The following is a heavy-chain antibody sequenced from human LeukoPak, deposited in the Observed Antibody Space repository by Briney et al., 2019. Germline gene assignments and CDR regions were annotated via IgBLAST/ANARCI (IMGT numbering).Heavy chain of an antibody. CDR3: AVVEMSTPTPKYFDY. D-gene: IGHD5-24*01. J-gene: IGHJ4*02. Sequence: GGSLRLSCAASGFTFSNFEMNWVRQAPGKGLEWISYISGTGSAKHYADSVKGRFTISRDNAKNSMSLQMNSLRAEDTGAYYCAVVEMSTPTPKYFDYWGQGTLVTVSS. CDR2: ISGTGSAK. CDR1: GFTFSNFE. V-gene: IGHV3-48*03.